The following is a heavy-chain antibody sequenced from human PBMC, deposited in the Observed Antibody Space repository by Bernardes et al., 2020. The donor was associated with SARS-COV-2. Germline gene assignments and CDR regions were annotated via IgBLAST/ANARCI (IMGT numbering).Heavy chain of an antibody. CDR3: GGSTSHLYGMDV. D-gene: IGHD2-2*01. CDR1: GVTFSSSA. J-gene: IGHJ6*02. CDR2: IDVDGGGT. V-gene: IGHV1-58*01. Sequence: SVKVSCKASGVTFSSSAVQWVRQARGQRLEWIGWIDVDGGGTNYAHGFRERVIITWDMSTRTGYMDLNSLRAEDTAVYYCGGSTSHLYGMDVWGQGTTDTVSS.